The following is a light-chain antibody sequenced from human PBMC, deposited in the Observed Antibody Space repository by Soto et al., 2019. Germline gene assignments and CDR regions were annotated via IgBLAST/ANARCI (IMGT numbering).Light chain of an antibody. CDR1: QSVSSSY. Sequence: EIVFTQSPGTLSLSPGERATLSCRASQSVSSSYLAWYQQKPGQAPRLLIYGASSRATGIPDRFSGSGSGTEFTLTISSLQSEDFAVYYCQQYNNWPVFGGGTKVDIK. V-gene: IGKV3-20*01. CDR2: GAS. CDR3: QQYNNWPV. J-gene: IGKJ4*02.